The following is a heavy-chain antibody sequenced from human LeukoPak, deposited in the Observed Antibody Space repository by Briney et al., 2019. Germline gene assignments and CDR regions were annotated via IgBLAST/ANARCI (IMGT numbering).Heavy chain of an antibody. J-gene: IGHJ4*02. D-gene: IGHD3-16*02. V-gene: IGHV1-24*01. CDR3: ATTKPYDYVWGSYRATYFDY. Sequence: ASVKASCKVSGYTLTELSMHWVRQAPGKGLEWMGGFDPEDGETIYAQKFQGRVTMTEDTSTDTAYMELSSLRSEDTAVYYCATTKPYDYVWGSYRATYFDYWGQGTLVTVSS. CDR2: FDPEDGET. CDR1: GYTLTELS.